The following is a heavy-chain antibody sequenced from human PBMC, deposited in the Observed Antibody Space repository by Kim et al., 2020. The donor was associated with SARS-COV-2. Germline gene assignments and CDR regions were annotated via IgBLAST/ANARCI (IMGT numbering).Heavy chain of an antibody. D-gene: IGHD3-10*01. V-gene: IGHV3-33*01. CDR1: GFTFSSYG. Sequence: GGSLRLSCAASGFTFSSYGMHWVRQAPGKGLEWVAVIWYDGSNKYYADSVKGRFTISRDNSKNTLYLQMNSLRAEDTAVYYCARALGPETLWFGEFYYYYGMDVWGQGTTVTVSS. CDR3: ARALGPETLWFGEFYYYYGMDV. CDR2: IWYDGSNK. J-gene: IGHJ6*02.